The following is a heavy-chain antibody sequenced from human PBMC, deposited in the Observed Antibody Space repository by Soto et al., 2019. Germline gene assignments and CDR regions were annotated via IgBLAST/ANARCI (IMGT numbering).Heavy chain of an antibody. CDR1: GFTVSSNY. V-gene: IGHV3-66*01. Sequence: GGSLRLSCAASGFTVSSNYMSWVRQAPGKGLEWVSVIYSGGSTYYADSVKGRFTISRDNSKNTLYLQMNSLRAEDTAVYYCARDPWCNTLTGNSSYSTDFWGKGPTLTGS. D-gene: IGHD2-8*02. J-gene: IGHJ6*03. CDR3: ARDPWCNTLTGNSSYSTDF. CDR2: IYSGGST.